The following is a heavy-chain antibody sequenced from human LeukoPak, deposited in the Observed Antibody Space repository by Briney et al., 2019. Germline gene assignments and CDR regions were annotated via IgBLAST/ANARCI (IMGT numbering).Heavy chain of an antibody. CDR3: ARDLLGWELHYFDY. CDR2: ISSSSSYI. D-gene: IGHD1-26*01. CDR1: GGSFSGYY. V-gene: IGHV3-21*01. J-gene: IGHJ4*02. Sequence: PSETLSLTCAVYGGSFSGYYWSWVRQAPGKGLEWVSSISSSSSYIYYADSVKGRFTISRDNAKNSLYLQMNSLRAEDTAVYYCARDLLGWELHYFDYWGQGTLVTVSS.